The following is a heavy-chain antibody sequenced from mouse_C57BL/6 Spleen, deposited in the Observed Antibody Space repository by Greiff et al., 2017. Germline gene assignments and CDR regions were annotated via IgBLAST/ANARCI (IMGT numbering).Heavy chain of an antibody. D-gene: IGHD1-1*01. Sequence: QVQLQQPGAELVKPGASVKMSCKASGYTFTSYWITWVKQRPGQGLEWIGDIYPGSGSTNYNEKFKSKATLTVDTSSSTAYMQLSSLTSEDSAVYYCARWITTVVATKAMDDWGKGTSVTVAS. CDR2: IYPGSGST. CDR1: GYTFTSYW. CDR3: ARWITTVVATKAMDD. J-gene: IGHJ4*01. V-gene: IGHV1-55*01.